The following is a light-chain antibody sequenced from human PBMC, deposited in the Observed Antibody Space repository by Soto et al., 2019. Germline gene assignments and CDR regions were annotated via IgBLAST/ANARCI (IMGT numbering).Light chain of an antibody. J-gene: IGKJ3*01. CDR1: QSVLYSSNNKNY. Sequence: DIVMTQSPDSLAVSLGERATINCKSSQSVLYSSNNKNYLAWYQQKPGQPPKLLIYWASTRKSGVPDRFSGSGSGTDFTLTISSLQAEDVAVYYCQQYYNPPLTFGPGTKVDI. V-gene: IGKV4-1*01. CDR3: QQYYNPPLT. CDR2: WAS.